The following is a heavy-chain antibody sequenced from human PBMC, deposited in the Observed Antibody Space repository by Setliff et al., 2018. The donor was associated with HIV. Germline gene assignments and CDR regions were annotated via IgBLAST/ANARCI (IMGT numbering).Heavy chain of an antibody. CDR3: ARGDYRRFAH. V-gene: IGHV1-8*03. CDR2: MNPNSGNT. D-gene: IGHD4-4*01. Sequence: ASVKVSCKASGYTFTSYDINWVRQVTGPGLEWMGWMNPNSGNTGYAQKFQGRVTSTRNTAISTAYMELSSLRSEDTAVYYCARGDYRRFAHWGQGTLVTVSS. CDR1: GYTFTSYD. J-gene: IGHJ5*02.